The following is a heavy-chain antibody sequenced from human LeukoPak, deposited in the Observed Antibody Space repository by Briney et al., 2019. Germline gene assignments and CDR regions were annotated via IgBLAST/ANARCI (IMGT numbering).Heavy chain of an antibody. CDR3: AREATGGSYDY. J-gene: IGHJ4*02. CDR2: IYSGGST. D-gene: IGHD3-16*01. V-gene: IGHV3-66*02. CDR1: GFTVSSNY. Sequence: GGSLRLSCAASGFTVSSNYMSWVRQAPGKELEWVSVIYSGGSTYYADSVKGRFTISRDNSKNTLYLQMNSLRAEDTAVYYCAREATGGSYDYWGQGTLVTVSS.